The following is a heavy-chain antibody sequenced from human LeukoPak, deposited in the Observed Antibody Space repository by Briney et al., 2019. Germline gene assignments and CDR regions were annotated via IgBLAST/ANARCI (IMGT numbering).Heavy chain of an antibody. D-gene: IGHD3-22*01. V-gene: IGHV3-21*01. CDR2: ISSSSSYI. CDR1: GFTFSSYS. CDR3: ARNYYDSSGYYYVYYYYYYMDV. J-gene: IGHJ6*03. Sequence: GGSLRLSCAASGFTFSSYSMNWVRQAPGKGLEWVSSISSSSSYIYYADSVKGRFTISRDNAKNSLYLQMNSLRAEDTAVYYCARNYYDSSGYYYVYYYYYYMDVWGKGTTVTVSS.